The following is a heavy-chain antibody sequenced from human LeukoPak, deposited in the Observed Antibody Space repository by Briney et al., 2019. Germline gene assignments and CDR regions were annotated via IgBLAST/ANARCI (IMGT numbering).Heavy chain of an antibody. CDR3: ARDPFRTGSGSYSTDY. V-gene: IGHV3-21*01. D-gene: IGHD3-10*01. CDR2: ISSSSSYI. Sequence: GGSLRLSCAASGFTFDDYGMSWVRQAPGKGLEWVSSISSSSSYIYYADSLKGRFTISRDNAKNSLYLQMNSLRAEDTAVYYCARDPFRTGSGSYSTDYWGQGTLVTVSS. CDR1: GFTFDDYG. J-gene: IGHJ4*02.